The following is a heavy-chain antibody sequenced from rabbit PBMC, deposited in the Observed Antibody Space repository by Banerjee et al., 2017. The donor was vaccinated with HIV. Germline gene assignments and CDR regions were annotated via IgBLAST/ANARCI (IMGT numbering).Heavy chain of an antibody. Sequence: LVESGGGLVQPGDSLKLSCKASGIDFSSSGMSWVRQAPGKGPEWIAYIYPGFGIRNYASWVNGRFTISSDNAQNTVFLQMSSLTASDTATYFCTRGQEYTDDYAGYAYATRPYYFNLRGPGTLVTVS. CDR2: IYPGFGIR. D-gene: IGHD6-1*01. CDR3: TRGQEYTDDYAGYAYATRPYYFNL. CDR1: GIDFSSSG. V-gene: IGHV1S47*01. J-gene: IGHJ4*01.